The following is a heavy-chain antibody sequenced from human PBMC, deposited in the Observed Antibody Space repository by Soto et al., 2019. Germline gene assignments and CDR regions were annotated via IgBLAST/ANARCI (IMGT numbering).Heavy chain of an antibody. J-gene: IGHJ5*02. Sequence: SETLSLTCTVSGGSISSGDYYWSWIRQPPGKGLEWIGYIYYSGSTNYNPSLKSRVTISVDTSKNQFSLKLNSVTAADTAVYYCARTLESFNWFYPWGQGTLVTVSS. D-gene: IGHD3-3*02. CDR3: ARTLESFNWFYP. V-gene: IGHV4-61*08. CDR1: GGSISSGDYY. CDR2: IYYSGST.